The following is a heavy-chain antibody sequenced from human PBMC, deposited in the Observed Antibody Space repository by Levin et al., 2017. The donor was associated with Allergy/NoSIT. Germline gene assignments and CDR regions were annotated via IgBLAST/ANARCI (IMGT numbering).Heavy chain of an antibody. CDR1: GFTFSTYA. Sequence: GGSLRLSCAASGFTFSTYAMHWIRQAPGKGLEWVAVISYDGINQNYADSVKGRFTISRDNSKNTLSLQMNSLKPEDTAFYYCARDRYDSSGSTLDYWGPGTLVTVYS. V-gene: IGHV3-30*04. J-gene: IGHJ4*02. CDR2: ISYDGINQ. D-gene: IGHD3-22*01. CDR3: ARDRYDSSGSTLDY.